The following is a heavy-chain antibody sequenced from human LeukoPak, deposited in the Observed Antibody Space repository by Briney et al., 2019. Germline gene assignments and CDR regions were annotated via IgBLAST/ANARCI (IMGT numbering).Heavy chain of an antibody. CDR1: GGTFSSYA. V-gene: IGHV1-69*04. D-gene: IGHD4-11*01. CDR3: ARPSSYSNYDAFDI. J-gene: IGHJ3*02. CDR2: IIPILGIA. Sequence: GSSVKVSCKASGGTFSSYAISWVRQAPGQGLEWMGRIIPILGIANYAQKFQGRVTITVDKSTGTAYMELSSLRSEDTAVYYCARPSSYSNYDAFDIWGQGTMVTVSS.